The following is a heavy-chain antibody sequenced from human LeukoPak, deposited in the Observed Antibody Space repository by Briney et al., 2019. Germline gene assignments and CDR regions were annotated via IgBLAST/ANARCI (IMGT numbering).Heavy chain of an antibody. CDR3: AKDGESITMIVMVTYYYYYYMDV. V-gene: IGHV3-23*01. Sequence: PGGSLRLSCVASGFTFSSYAMSWVRQAPGKGLEWVSAISGSGGSTYYADSVKGRFTISRDNSKNTLYLQMNSLRAEDTAVYYCAKDGESITMIVMVTYYYYYYMDVWGKGTTVTVSS. CDR1: GFTFSSYA. CDR2: ISGSGGST. D-gene: IGHD3-22*01. J-gene: IGHJ6*03.